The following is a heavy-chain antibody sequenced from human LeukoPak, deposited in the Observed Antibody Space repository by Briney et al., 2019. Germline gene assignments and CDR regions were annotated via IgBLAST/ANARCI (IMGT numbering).Heavy chain of an antibody. CDR1: GFIFTDYW. D-gene: IGHD2-15*01. J-gene: IGHJ3*02. V-gene: IGHV3-7*03. Sequence: GGSLRLSCAASGFIFTDYWMYWVRQAPGRGLAWVANIKEDGSEKNYVDSVKGRFTISRDNAKNSLYLQMNSLRAEDTALYYCAKDIGGVVVAATGGAFDIWGQGTMVTVSS. CDR2: IKEDGSEK. CDR3: AKDIGGVVVAATGGAFDI.